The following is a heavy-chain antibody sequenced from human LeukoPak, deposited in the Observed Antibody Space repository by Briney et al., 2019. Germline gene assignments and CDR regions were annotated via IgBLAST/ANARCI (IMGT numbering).Heavy chain of an antibody. CDR1: GFTFTSSA. V-gene: IGHV1-58*02. CDR2: IVVGSGNT. CDR3: AADYCSSTSCYIYGMDV. Sequence: SVKVSCKASGFTFTSSAMQWVRQARGQRLEWIGWIVVGSGNTNYAQKFQERVTITRDMFTSTAYMELSSLRSEDTAVYYCAADYCSSTSCYIYGMDVWGQGTTVTVSS. J-gene: IGHJ6*02. D-gene: IGHD2-2*02.